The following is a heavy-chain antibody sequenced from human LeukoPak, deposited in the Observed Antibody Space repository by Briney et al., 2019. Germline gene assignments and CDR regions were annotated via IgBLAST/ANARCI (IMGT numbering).Heavy chain of an antibody. CDR3: ASPLSACEVSFEP. CDR1: GYTFTHSW. CDR2: IYPGDSDT. J-gene: IGHJ5*02. Sequence: GESLKISCQVFGYTFTHSWIGWVRQVPGKGLEWMGIIYPGDSDTRYSPSFQGQVTISADKSISTTYLHWSSLKASDTAIYYCASPLSACEVSFEPSGERTLWTASS. V-gene: IGHV5-51*01.